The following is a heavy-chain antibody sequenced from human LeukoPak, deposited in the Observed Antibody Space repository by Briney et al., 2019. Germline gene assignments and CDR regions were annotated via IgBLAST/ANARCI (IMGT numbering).Heavy chain of an antibody. V-gene: IGHV3-30*02. J-gene: IGHJ4*02. CDR2: IRYDGSNK. CDR1: GFTFSSYG. D-gene: IGHD1-7*01. Sequence: GGSLRLSCAASGFTFSSYGMHWVRQAPGKGLEWVAFIRYDGSNKYYADSVKGRFTISRDNSQNTLYQQMNSLRAEDTAVYYCAKRTGVTELHFDHWGQGTLVTVSS. CDR3: AKRTGVTELHFDH.